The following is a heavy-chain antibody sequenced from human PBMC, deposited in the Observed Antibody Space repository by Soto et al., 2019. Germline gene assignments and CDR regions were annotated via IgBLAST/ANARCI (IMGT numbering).Heavy chain of an antibody. CDR1: GYSFTSYW. J-gene: IGHJ5*02. CDR2: IYPGDSDT. V-gene: IGHV5-51*01. Sequence: EVQLVQSGAEVKKPGESLKISCKGSGYSFTSYWIGWVRQMPGKGLEWMGIIYPGDSDTRDSPSFQGQVTISADKSISTAYLPWSSLKASDTAMYYCARALGYCISTSCSNWFDPWGQGTLVTVSS. D-gene: IGHD2-2*01. CDR3: ARALGYCISTSCSNWFDP.